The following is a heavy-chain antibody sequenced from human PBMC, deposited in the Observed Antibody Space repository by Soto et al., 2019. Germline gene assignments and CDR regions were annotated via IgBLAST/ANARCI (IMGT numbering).Heavy chain of an antibody. J-gene: IGHJ4*02. CDR3: ARVHEFSRGGDFDY. D-gene: IGHD2-15*01. CDR1: GGTFSSYA. V-gene: IGHV1-69*13. CDR2: IIPIFGTA. Sequence: ASVKVSCKASGGTFSSYAISWVRQAPGQGLEWMGGIIPIFGTANYAQKFQGRVTITADESTSTAYMELSSLRSEDTAVYYCARVHEFSRGGDFDYWGEGTMVTVYS.